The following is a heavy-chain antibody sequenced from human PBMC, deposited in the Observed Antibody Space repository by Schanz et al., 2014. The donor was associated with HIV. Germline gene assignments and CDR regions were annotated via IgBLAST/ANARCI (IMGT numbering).Heavy chain of an antibody. V-gene: IGHV1-8*02. D-gene: IGHD3-16*02. CDR1: GYTFTAYY. CDR3: ARRRGWGSYRYFPYGLDV. Sequence: QVHLVQSGAEVKKPGASVKVSCKASGYTFTAYYIHWVRQAPGQGLEWMGWINPNRGNAGFAQNFQGRVTLTRDTSITTAYMELTSLRPEDTAVYYCARRRGWGSYRYFPYGLDVWGQGTTVTVSS. J-gene: IGHJ6*02. CDR2: INPNRGNA.